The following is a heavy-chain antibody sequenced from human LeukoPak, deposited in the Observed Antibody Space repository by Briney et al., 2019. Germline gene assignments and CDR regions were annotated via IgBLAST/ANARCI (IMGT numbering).Heavy chain of an antibody. CDR2: INPNNGGT. Sequence: ASVKVSCKASGYTFTSYYIHWVRQAPGQGLEWMGWINPNNGGTNSAQKFQGRVTMTRDTSIGTAYMELNRLTYDDTAVYYCGRDRHWNQGNFDYWGQGTLVAVSS. CDR1: GYTFTSYY. CDR3: GRDRHWNQGNFDY. D-gene: IGHD1-1*01. J-gene: IGHJ4*02. V-gene: IGHV1-2*02.